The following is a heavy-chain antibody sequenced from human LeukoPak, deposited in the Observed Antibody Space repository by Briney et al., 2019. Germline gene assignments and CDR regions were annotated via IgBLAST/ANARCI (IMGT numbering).Heavy chain of an antibody. J-gene: IGHJ4*02. CDR2: IIPIYGTA. V-gene: IGHV1-69*06. CDR3: ARAFFSFDVNFHFDY. Sequence: GSSVKVSCKATGGSFNNYAISWLRQAPGQGLEWMGGIIPIYGTANYAQRFQARVTITADRSTSTGYMELSSLRFEDTAMYYCARAFFSFDVNFHFDYWGQGTLVTVSS. D-gene: IGHD2-15*01. CDR1: GGSFNNYA.